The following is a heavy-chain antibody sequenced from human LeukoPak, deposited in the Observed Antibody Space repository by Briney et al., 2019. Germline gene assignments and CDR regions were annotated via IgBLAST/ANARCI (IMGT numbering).Heavy chain of an antibody. J-gene: IGHJ4*02. D-gene: IGHD6-19*01. CDR2: IKQGGSEN. V-gene: IGHV3-7*01. Sequence: PAGSLRLSCAVSGFTFSGYWRSWVRQPPGKGLEWVGNIKQGGSENYYVDSVKGRSTISRDTAKNSLYLQMNSLRAKDTAVSYCATARWVSGCYSFDYWGQGTLVTVSS. CDR1: GFTFSGYW. CDR3: ATARWVSGCYSFDY.